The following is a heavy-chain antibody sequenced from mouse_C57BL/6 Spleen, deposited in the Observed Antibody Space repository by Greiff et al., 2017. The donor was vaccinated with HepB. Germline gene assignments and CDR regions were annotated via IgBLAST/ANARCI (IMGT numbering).Heavy chain of an antibody. V-gene: IGHV1-82*01. CDR3: ARLPVVDYYAMDY. D-gene: IGHD1-1*01. CDR2: IYPGDGDT. CDR1: GYAFSSSW. Sequence: VQLQQSGPELVKPGASVKISCKASGYAFSSSWMNWVKQRPGKGLEWIGRIYPGDGDTNYNGKFKGKATLTADKSSSTAYMQLSSLTSEDSAVYFCARLPVVDYYAMDYWGQGTSVTVSS. J-gene: IGHJ4*01.